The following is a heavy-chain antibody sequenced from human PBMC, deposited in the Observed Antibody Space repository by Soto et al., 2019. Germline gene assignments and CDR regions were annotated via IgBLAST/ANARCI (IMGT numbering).Heavy chain of an antibody. V-gene: IGHV1-69*01. J-gene: IGHJ5*02. Sequence: QVQLVQSGAEVKKPGSSVKVSCKASGRTFRSNGISWVRQAPGQGHEWLGGIIPIVHTASYAQTFRGRVTITADESTTTAYMELSSLRSDDTAVYYCAMITMIHSFDPWGQGTLVTVSS. CDR1: GRTFRSNG. CDR3: AMITMIHSFDP. D-gene: IGHD3-22*01. CDR2: IIPIVHTA.